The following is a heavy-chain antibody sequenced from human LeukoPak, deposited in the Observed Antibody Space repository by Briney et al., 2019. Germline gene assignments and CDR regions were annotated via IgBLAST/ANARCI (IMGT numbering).Heavy chain of an antibody. J-gene: IGHJ3*02. CDR2: INHSGST. CDR3: ARAKYLRYFGWLSDAFDI. V-gene: IGHV4-34*01. D-gene: IGHD3-9*01. CDR1: GGSISSYY. Sequence: SETLSLTCTVSGGSISSYYWSWIRQPPGKGLEWIGEINHSGSTNYNPSLKSRVTISVDTSKNQFSLKLSSVTAADTAVYYCARAKYLRYFGWLSDAFDIWGQGTMVTVSS.